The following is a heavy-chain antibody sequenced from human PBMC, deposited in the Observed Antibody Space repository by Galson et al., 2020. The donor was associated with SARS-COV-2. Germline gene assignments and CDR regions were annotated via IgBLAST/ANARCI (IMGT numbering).Heavy chain of an antibody. Sequence: GESLKISCKASGYTFTGYYMHWVRQAPGQGLEWMGWINPNSGGTNYAQKFQGRVTMTRDTSISTAYMELSRLRSDDTAVYYCASMYSSGWRRNNWCDPCGQGTLVTVSS. CDR1: GYTFTGYY. CDR3: ASMYSSGWRRNNWCDP. D-gene: IGHD6-19*01. J-gene: IGHJ5*02. CDR2: INPNSGGT. V-gene: IGHV1-2*02.